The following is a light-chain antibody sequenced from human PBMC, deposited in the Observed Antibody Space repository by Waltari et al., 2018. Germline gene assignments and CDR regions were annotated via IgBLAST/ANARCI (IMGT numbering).Light chain of an antibody. J-gene: IGKJ1*01. Sequence: DIQMTQSPASLSASVGDRVANTCRASQNIIRYLNWYQQRPGTAPKLLIYASSNLQSGVPSRFSGSGSGTEFTLTISSLQPEDFATYYCQQSYSTPPRTFGQGTKVEMK. CDR2: ASS. CDR3: QQSYSTPPRT. CDR1: QNIIRY. V-gene: IGKV1-39*01.